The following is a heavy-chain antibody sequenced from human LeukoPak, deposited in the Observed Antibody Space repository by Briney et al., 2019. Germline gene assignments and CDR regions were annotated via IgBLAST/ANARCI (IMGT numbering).Heavy chain of an antibody. D-gene: IGHD3-3*01. CDR1: GFTFSSYG. Sequence: GGSLRLSCAASGFTFSSYGMHWVRQAPGKGLEGVAVISYDGSNIYYADSVEGRFTISRDNSKKMVYLQMNSLRAEDTAVYYCASARELRFLEWFSNWGQGTLVIVSS. V-gene: IGHV3-30*19. CDR2: ISYDGSNI. CDR3: ASARELRFLEWFSN. J-gene: IGHJ4*02.